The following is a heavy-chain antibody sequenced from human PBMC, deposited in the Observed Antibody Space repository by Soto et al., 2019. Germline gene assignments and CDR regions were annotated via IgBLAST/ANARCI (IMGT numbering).Heavy chain of an antibody. V-gene: IGHV3-23*01. Sequence: GGSLRLSCAASGFTFSNFVMSWVRQAPGKGLDWVSSVIGSGSTTHYSDSVKGRFTISRDNSKNMLYLQMNNLGAEDTAIYYCATVAGQWLAYFDWWGQGTLVTGSS. J-gene: IGHJ4*02. CDR3: ATVAGQWLAYFDW. D-gene: IGHD5-12*01. CDR2: VIGSGSTT. CDR1: GFTFSNFV.